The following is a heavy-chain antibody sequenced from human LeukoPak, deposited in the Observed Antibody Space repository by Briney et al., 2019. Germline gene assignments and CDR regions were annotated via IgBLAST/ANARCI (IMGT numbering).Heavy chain of an antibody. J-gene: IGHJ4*02. CDR2: INPNSGGT. CDR1: GYTFTGYY. CDR3: ARVGYYDFWSGPRDY. D-gene: IGHD3-3*01. V-gene: IGHV1-2*02. Sequence: AASVTVSCKASGYTFTGYYMHGVRRALPRGLQGRRWINPNSGGTNYTQTFQGRVTMTRDTSNSKAYMELSRLSSADTAVYYCARVGYYDFWSGPRDYWGQGALVTVSS.